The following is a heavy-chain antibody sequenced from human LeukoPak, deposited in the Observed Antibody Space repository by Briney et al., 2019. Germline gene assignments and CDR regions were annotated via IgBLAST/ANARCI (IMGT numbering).Heavy chain of an antibody. D-gene: IGHD6-19*01. CDR3: AKVPRSVASTDY. CDR1: GFTLSRYV. J-gene: IGHJ4*02. CDR2: ISGSGRSP. V-gene: IGHV3-23*01. Sequence: GGSLRLSRAPSGFTLSRYVMSWVPAAPGKAVVWGSAISGSGRSPYHVDSVKGHLTITKDKSQNTLYPQINSLRADDTAVYYCAKVPRSVASTDYWGQGTLVTVSS.